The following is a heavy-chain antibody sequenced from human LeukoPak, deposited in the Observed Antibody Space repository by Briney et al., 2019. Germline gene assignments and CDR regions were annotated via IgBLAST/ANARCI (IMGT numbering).Heavy chain of an antibody. CDR2: INPSGGST. D-gene: IGHD3-10*01. J-gene: IGHJ4*02. Sequence: ASVKVSCKASGYTFTSYYMHWVRQAPGQGLEWMGIINPSGGSTSYAQKFQGRVTMTRDMSTSTVYMELSSLRSEDTAVYYCARAGYYGSGSYYQPPFDYWGQGTLVTVSS. CDR3: ARAGYYGSGSYYQPPFDY. V-gene: IGHV1-46*01. CDR1: GYTFTSYY.